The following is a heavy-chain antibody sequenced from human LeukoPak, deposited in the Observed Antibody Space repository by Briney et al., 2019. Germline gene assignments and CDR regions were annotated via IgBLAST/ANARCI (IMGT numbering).Heavy chain of an antibody. CDR3: ARLSDFWSGYYTGWFDP. Sequence: GESLKISCKGSGYSFTSYWIGWVRQMPGKGLEWMGIIYPGDSGTRYSPSFQGQVTISADKSISTAYLQWSSLKASDTAVYYCARLSDFWSGYYTGWFDPWGQGTLVTVSS. J-gene: IGHJ5*02. CDR1: GYSFTSYW. D-gene: IGHD3-3*01. CDR2: IYPGDSGT. V-gene: IGHV5-51*01.